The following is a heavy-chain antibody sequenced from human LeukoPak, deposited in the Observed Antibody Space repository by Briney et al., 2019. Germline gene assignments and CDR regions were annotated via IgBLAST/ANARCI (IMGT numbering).Heavy chain of an antibody. Sequence: PGGSLRLSCAASGFTFSSYAMHWVRQAPGKGLEWVAVISYDGSNKYYADSVKGRFTISRDNSKNTLYLQMNSLRAEDTAVYYCAREAAPSYYDFWSGPRRYYFDYWGQGTLVTVSS. CDR2: ISYDGSNK. D-gene: IGHD3-3*01. CDR1: GFTFSSYA. CDR3: AREAAPSYYDFWSGPRRYYFDY. V-gene: IGHV3-30*04. J-gene: IGHJ4*02.